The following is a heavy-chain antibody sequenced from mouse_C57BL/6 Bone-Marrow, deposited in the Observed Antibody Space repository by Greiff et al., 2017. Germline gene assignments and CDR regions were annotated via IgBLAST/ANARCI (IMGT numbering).Heavy chain of an antibody. CDR1: GFTFSAFY. D-gene: IGHD4-1*01. CDR3: ARDAWKGDWDDYYAMDY. J-gene: IGHJ4*01. V-gene: IGHV7-1*01. Sequence: EVKVVESGGGLVQSGRSLRLSCATSGFTFSAFYMEWVRQAPGKGLEWIAASRNKANDYTTEYSASVKGRFIVSRDTSQSILYLQMNALRAEDTAIYYCARDAWKGDWDDYYAMDYWGQGTSVTVSS. CDR2: SRNKANDYTT.